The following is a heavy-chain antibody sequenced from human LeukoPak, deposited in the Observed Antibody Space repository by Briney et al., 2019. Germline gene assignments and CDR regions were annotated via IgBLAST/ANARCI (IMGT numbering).Heavy chain of an antibody. D-gene: IGHD6-13*01. Sequence: SETPSLTCAVSGYSISSGYYWGWIRQPPGKGLEWIGSIYHSGSTYYNASLKSRVTISVDTSKNQFSLKLSSVTAADTAFYYCARERIAAAGTGFDYWGQGTLVTVSS. CDR1: GYSISSGYY. CDR3: ARERIAAAGTGFDY. J-gene: IGHJ4*02. V-gene: IGHV4-38-2*02. CDR2: IYHSGST.